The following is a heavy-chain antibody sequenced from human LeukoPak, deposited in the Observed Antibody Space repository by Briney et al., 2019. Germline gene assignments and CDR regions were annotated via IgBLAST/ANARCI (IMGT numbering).Heavy chain of an antibody. Sequence: SETLSLTCAVYGGSFSGYFWSWIRQPPGKGLEWIGDINHSGTTNYSPSLKSRVTISVDTSKNQFSLKLSSVTAADTAVFYCARRTGTYYYDSSGYSPWRYYFDYWGQGTLVTVSS. D-gene: IGHD3-22*01. J-gene: IGHJ4*02. CDR1: GGSFSGYF. CDR3: ARRTGTYYYDSSGYSPWRYYFDY. CDR2: INHSGTT. V-gene: IGHV4-34*01.